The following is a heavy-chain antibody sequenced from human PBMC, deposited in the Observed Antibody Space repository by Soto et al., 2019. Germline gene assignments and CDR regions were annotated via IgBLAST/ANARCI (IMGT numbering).Heavy chain of an antibody. CDR2: INHSGST. CDR1: GGSFSGYY. CDR3: ARTVLGPDILADQFVDYYYYMDV. D-gene: IGHD3-9*01. J-gene: IGHJ6*03. Sequence: SETLSLTCAVYGGSFSGYYWSWIRQPPGKGLEWIGEINHSGSTNYNPSLKSRVTISVDTSKNQFSLQLNSVTAADTAIYYCARTVLGPDILADQFVDYYYYMDVWGQGTTVTVSS. V-gene: IGHV4-34*01.